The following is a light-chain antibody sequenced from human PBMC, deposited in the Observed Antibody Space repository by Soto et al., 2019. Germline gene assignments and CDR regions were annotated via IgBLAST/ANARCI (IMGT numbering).Light chain of an antibody. V-gene: IGKV3-20*01. CDR2: GAS. J-gene: IGKJ4*01. Sequence: EIVLTQYPGTLSLSPGERATLSCRASKSVTSSDLAWYQQNPGQAPRLLISGASSRATGIPDRFSGSGSGTDFTLTISRLEPEDLAVYYCQPYSTSRLTFCGGTKVEIK. CDR3: QPYSTSRLT. CDR1: KSVTSSD.